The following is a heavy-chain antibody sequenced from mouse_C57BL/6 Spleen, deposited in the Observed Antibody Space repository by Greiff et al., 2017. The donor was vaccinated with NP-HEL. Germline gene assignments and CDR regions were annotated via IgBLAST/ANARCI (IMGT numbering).Heavy chain of an antibody. CDR1: GYAFSSSW. Sequence: VKLMESGPELVKPGASVKISCKASGYAFSSSWMNWVKQRPGKGLEWIGRIYPGDGDTNYNGKFKGKATLTADKSSSTAYMQLSSLTSEDSAVYFCARMELIYAMDYWGQGTSVTVSS. CDR3: ARMELIYAMDY. CDR2: IYPGDGDT. J-gene: IGHJ4*01. V-gene: IGHV1-82*01.